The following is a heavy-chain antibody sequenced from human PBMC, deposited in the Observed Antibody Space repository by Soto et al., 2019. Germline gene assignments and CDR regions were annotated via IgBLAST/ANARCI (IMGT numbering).Heavy chain of an antibody. Sequence: QVTLKESGPVLVKPTETLTLRCTVSGLSITDSEMGVSWIRQPPGQPLEWLAHIDSSGEKSYRTFLKSRLANSKDTSKSQIVLTMTNLDTADTATYYCARRHLAVAVSPWFDPWGQGSPVTVSS. D-gene: IGHD6-19*01. V-gene: IGHV2-26*01. CDR1: GLSITDSEMG. J-gene: IGHJ5*02. CDR3: ARRHLAVAVSPWFDP. CDR2: IDSSGEK.